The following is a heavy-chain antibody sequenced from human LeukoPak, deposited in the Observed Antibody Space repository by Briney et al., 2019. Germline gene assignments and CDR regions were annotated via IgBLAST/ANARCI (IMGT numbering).Heavy chain of an antibody. CDR3: ARALPSSYYHFDY. CDR1: GFTVISYE. CDR2: ISSSGNSI. J-gene: IGHJ4*02. Sequence: GGSLRLSCAASGFTVISYEMNWVRQAPGKGLEWVSYISSSGNSIFYADSVKGRFTISRDNAKNSLYLQMNSLRAEDTAVHYCARALPSSYYHFDYWGQGTLVTVSS. V-gene: IGHV3-48*03. D-gene: IGHD1-26*01.